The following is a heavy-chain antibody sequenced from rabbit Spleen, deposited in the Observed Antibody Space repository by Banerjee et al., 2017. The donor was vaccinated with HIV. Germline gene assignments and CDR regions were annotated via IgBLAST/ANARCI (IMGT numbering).Heavy chain of an antibody. CDR3: ARGRYSPASGFYIGSYFTL. CDR1: GFDFSSDA. CDR2: IHNGDGTK. D-gene: IGHD1-1*01. V-gene: IGHV1S47*01. J-gene: IGHJ4*01. Sequence: EESGGDLVKPGASLTLTCIASGFDFSSDAMCWVRQARGKRPEWIACIHNGDGTKYNASWVNGRFSISRSTRPNTVTLQMASLTDADTATYFCARGRYSPASGFYIGSYFTLWGQGTLVTVS.